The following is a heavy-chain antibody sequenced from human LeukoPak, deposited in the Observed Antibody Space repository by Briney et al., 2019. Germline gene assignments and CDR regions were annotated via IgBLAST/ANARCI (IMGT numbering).Heavy chain of an antibody. CDR3: ARGSAGSYFSWLDP. J-gene: IGHJ5*02. D-gene: IGHD3-10*01. Sequence: EASVKVSCKASGYTFTGYYIHWVRQAPGQGLECMGWISPNSGGTNYAQKFQGRVTMTRDTSISTAYMELSRLRSDDTAVYYCARGSAGSYFSWLDPWGQGTLVTVSS. CDR1: GYTFTGYY. V-gene: IGHV1-2*02. CDR2: ISPNSGGT.